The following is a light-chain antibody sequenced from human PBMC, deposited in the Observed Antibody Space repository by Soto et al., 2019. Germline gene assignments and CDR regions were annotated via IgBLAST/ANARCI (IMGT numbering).Light chain of an antibody. CDR1: SSNIGAGYD. Sequence: QSVLTQPPSVSGAPGQRVTISCTGSSSNIGAGYDVHWYQQLPGTAPKLLIYGNSNRPSGVPDRFSGSKSGTSASLAITGLQAEDEADYYCQSYDSSPPMVFGGGTKLTVL. CDR3: QSYDSSPPMV. CDR2: GNS. J-gene: IGLJ2*01. V-gene: IGLV1-40*01.